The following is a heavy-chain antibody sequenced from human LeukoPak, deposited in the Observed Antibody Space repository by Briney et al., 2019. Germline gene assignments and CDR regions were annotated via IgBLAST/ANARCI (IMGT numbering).Heavy chain of an antibody. J-gene: IGHJ4*02. CDR3: ARDLYRIVVVPHYFDY. CDR2: IKKDGSEK. D-gene: IGHD3-22*01. V-gene: IGHV3-7*01. Sequence: GGSLRLSCAATGFTFSSYWMSWVRQAPGKGLEWVANIKKDGSEKYYVDSVKGRFTISRDNAKNSLYLQMNSLRAEDTAVYYCARDLYRIVVVPHYFDYWGQGTLVTVSS. CDR1: GFTFSSYW.